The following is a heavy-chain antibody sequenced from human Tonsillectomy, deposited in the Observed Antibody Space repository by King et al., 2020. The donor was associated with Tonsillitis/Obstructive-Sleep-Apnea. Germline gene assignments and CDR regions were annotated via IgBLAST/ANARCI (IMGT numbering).Heavy chain of an antibody. V-gene: IGHV4-30-4*01. CDR1: GGSISSGDYS. CDR3: ARDQVKALGGYGMDV. CDR2: SYYSGST. J-gene: IGHJ6*02. Sequence: QLQESGPGLVKPSQTLSLTCTVSGGSISSGDYSWSWIRQPPGKGLEWIGNSYYSGSTHYNPSLKSRGIILIDTSKNQFSLKLSSVTAADTAVYYCARDQVKALGGYGMDVWGQGTTVTVSS. D-gene: IGHD4-23*01.